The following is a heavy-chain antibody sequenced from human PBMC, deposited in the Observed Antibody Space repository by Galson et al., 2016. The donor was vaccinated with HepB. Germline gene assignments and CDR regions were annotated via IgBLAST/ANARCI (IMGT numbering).Heavy chain of an antibody. Sequence: SLRLSCAASGFPFSGYWMHWVRQAPGKGLVWVSRINSDGSSTTYADSVKGRFTISRDNAKNTLYLQMNSLRAEDTALYYCVREDYGDDPIYYYYYGMDVWGQGTTVSVSS. V-gene: IGHV3-74*01. CDR1: GFPFSGYW. CDR2: INSDGSST. CDR3: VREDYGDDPIYYYYYGMDV. J-gene: IGHJ6*02. D-gene: IGHD4-17*01.